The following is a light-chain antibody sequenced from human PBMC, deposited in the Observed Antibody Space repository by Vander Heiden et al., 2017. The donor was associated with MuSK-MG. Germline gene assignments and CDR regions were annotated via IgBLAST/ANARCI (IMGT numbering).Light chain of an antibody. Sequence: DSQMTQSPSYLSASVGDRGTITCRASQGISNYLSWYQQKPGKVPQLLFYAASPLQSGVPSRFSGRGSGTDFTLTISSLQPEDVATYYCQKDNSAPWTFGQGTKVEIK. CDR3: QKDNSAPWT. CDR1: QGISNY. J-gene: IGKJ1*01. V-gene: IGKV1-27*01. CDR2: AAS.